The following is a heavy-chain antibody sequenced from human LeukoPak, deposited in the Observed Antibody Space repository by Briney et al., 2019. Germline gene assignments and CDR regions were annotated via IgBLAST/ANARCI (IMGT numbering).Heavy chain of an antibody. CDR3: ARESSYGYSLSY. D-gene: IGHD5-18*01. CDR2: INPNSGGT. CDR1: GYTFTGYY. J-gene: IGHJ4*02. Sequence: GASVKVSCKASGYTFTGYYMHWVRQAPGQGLEWMGWINPNSGGTNYAQKFQGRVTMTRDTYISTDYMELSRLRSDDTAVYYCARESSYGYSLSYWGQGTLVTVSS. V-gene: IGHV1-2*02.